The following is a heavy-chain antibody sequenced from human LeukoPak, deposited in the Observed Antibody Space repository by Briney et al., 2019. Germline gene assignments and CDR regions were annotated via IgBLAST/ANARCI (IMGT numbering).Heavy chain of an antibody. J-gene: IGHJ6*03. D-gene: IGHD3-22*01. CDR2: INTNRGAT. CDR3: AKSLYFYDRSNYRYYYYMDV. Sequence: ASVKVSCKASGYTFTDYFMQWVRQVPGQGLEWMGWINTNRGATLYAQKFQGRVTMTRDTSSSTVYMELSTLTSDDTAVYYCAKSLYFYDRSNYRYYYYMDVWAAGTTVTVSS. V-gene: IGHV1-2*02. CDR1: GYTFTDYF.